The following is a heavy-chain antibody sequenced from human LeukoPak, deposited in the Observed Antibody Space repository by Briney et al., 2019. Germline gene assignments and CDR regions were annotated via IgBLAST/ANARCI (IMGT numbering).Heavy chain of an antibody. CDR3: ARVVYSSDRYWYLDL. V-gene: IGHV7-4-1*02. CDR1: GYTFDRYA. Sequence: ASVKVSCKASGYTFDRYALNWVRQAPGQGLEWMGWINTNTGNPTYAQGLTGRFLFSLDTSVSTTYLQINSLKAEDTAVYYCARVVYSSDRYWYLDLWGRGTLVTVSS. J-gene: IGHJ2*01. CDR2: INTNTGNP. D-gene: IGHD6-19*01.